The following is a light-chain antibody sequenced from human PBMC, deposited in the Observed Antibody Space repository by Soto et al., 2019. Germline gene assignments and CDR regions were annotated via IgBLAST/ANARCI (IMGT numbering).Light chain of an antibody. CDR3: SSYTSSNTYV. CDR1: SSDVGGYNS. J-gene: IGLJ1*01. CDR2: NVS. Sequence: QSVLTQPASVSWSPGQSIAISCTGTSSDVGGYNSVSWYQQHPGKAPKLMIYNVSNRPSGVSDRFSGSKSGNTASLTISGLQAEDEADYYCSSYTSSNTYVFGTGTKVTVL. V-gene: IGLV2-14*03.